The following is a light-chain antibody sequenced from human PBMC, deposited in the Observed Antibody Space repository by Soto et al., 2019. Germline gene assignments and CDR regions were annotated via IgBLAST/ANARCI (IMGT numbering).Light chain of an antibody. Sequence: QSVLTQPPSVSAAPGQKVTISCSGSSSNIGNNYVAWYQQLPGTAPKLLIYNNNQRPSGVPDRFSGSKSGTSASLAITGLRSDDEADYYCATWYDDLYTPIIGGGTKLTVL. CDR2: NNN. CDR1: SSNIGNNY. V-gene: IGLV1-47*02. J-gene: IGLJ2*01. CDR3: ATWYDDLYTPI.